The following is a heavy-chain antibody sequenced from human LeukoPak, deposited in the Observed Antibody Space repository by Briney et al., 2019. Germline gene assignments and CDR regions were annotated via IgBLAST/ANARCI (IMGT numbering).Heavy chain of an antibody. CDR1: GFTFSSYW. D-gene: IGHD2-15*01. CDR2: IKQDGSEK. CDR3: ARDSFLLALDY. J-gene: IGHJ4*02. V-gene: IGHV3-7*01. Sequence: GGSLRLSCAASGFTFSSYWMSWVRQAPVKGLEWVANIKQDGSEKYYVDSVKGRFTISRDNAKNSLYLQMNSLRAEDTAVYYCARDSFLLALDYWGQGTLVTVSS.